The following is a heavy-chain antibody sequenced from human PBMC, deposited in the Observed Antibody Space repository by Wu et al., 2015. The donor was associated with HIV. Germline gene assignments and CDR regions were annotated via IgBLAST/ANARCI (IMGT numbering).Heavy chain of an antibody. D-gene: IGHD2-21*02. V-gene: IGHV1-18*01. CDR3: ARDRKYCGGDCLEWFDP. CDR1: GYTFTSYG. J-gene: IGHJ5*02. CDR2: ISAYNDKT. Sequence: QVQLVQSGAEVKKPGASVKVSCKASGYTFTSYGISWVRQAPGQGLEWMGWISAYNDKTNYAQKLQGRVSMTTDTSTSTAYMELSSLRSEDTAVYYCARDRKYCGGDCLEWFDPWGQGTLVTVSS.